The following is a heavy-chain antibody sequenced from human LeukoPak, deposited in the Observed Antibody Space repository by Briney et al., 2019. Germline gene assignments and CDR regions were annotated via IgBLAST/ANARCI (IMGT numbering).Heavy chain of an antibody. V-gene: IGHV4-39*01. CDR3: ARHWLGIAARDTLDY. J-gene: IGHJ4*02. CDR1: GGSITSSSYY. CDR2: IFYSGST. Sequence: PSETLSLTCSVSGGSITSSSYYWGWIRQPPGKGLEWIGSIFYSGSTYYNPSLKSRVTISVDTSKNQFSLKLSFVTAADTAVYYCARHWLGIAARDTLDYWGQGTLVTVSS. D-gene: IGHD6-6*01.